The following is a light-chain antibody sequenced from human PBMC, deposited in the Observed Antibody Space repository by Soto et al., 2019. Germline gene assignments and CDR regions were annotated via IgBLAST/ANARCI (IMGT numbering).Light chain of an antibody. CDR3: QQTYSTPIT. V-gene: IGKV1-39*01. Sequence: DIQMTQSPSSLSASVGDRVTITCRASQTISSSLNWYQQRPGKAPNLLIYASSSLQSGVPPRFSGSGSGPDFTLTISSLQPEDFATYYCQQTYSTPITFGQGTRLEIK. CDR1: QTISSS. CDR2: ASS. J-gene: IGKJ5*01.